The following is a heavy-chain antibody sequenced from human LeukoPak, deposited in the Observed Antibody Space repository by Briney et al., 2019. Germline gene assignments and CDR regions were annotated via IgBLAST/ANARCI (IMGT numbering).Heavy chain of an antibody. CDR3: ARGDPHADL. CDR2: ITISGHTK. CDR1: GFDLSTYE. Sequence: GGSLRLSRAASGFDLSTYEMNWVRQAPGKGLEWIADITISGHTKNYADSVKGRFGISRDNARTSLYLQMHSLRVEDTGVYYCARGDPHADLWGQGTLVTVSS. V-gene: IGHV3-48*03. J-gene: IGHJ5*02. D-gene: IGHD5-24*01.